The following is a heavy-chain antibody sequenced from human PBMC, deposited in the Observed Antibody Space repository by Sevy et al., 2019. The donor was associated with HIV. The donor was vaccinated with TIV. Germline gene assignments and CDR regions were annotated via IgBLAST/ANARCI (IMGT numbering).Heavy chain of an antibody. CDR3: AREDSSGWYGAYYYGMDV. CDR2: ISSSGSTI. D-gene: IGHD6-19*01. Sequence: GGSLRLSCAASGFTFSSYEMNWVRQAPGKVLEWVSYISSSGSTIYYADSVKGRFTISRDNAKNSLYLQMNSLRAEDTAVYYCAREDSSGWYGAYYYGMDVWGQGTTVTVSS. CDR1: GFTFSSYE. J-gene: IGHJ6*02. V-gene: IGHV3-48*03.